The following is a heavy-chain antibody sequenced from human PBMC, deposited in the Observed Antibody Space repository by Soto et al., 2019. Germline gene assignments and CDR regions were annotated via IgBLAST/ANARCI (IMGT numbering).Heavy chain of an antibody. V-gene: IGHV3-7*03. CDR3: ARDLYSSSSVFAH. D-gene: IGHD6-6*01. Sequence: EVQLVESGGGLVQPGGSRRLSCAASGFTFRAYWMSWVRQAPGKGLEWVANIDQEGSEKYYVDSVKGRFTISRDNAKNSLYLQMNSLRVEDTAMYYCARDLYSSSSVFAHWGHGTLVTVSS. CDR2: IDQEGSEK. J-gene: IGHJ4*01. CDR1: GFTFRAYW.